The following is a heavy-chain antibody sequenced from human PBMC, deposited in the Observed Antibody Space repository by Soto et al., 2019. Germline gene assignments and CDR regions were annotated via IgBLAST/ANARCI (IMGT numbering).Heavy chain of an antibody. CDR2: INHSGST. CDR1: GGSFSGYY. Sequence: SETLSLTCAVFGGSFSGYYSIWIRQSPGKGLEWIGEINHSGSTNYNPSLKSRVTISVDTSKNQFSLKLSSVTAADTAVYYCARGYSAVGAYWGQGTPVTVSS. J-gene: IGHJ4*02. CDR3: ARGYSAVGAY. V-gene: IGHV4-34*01. D-gene: IGHD2-21*01.